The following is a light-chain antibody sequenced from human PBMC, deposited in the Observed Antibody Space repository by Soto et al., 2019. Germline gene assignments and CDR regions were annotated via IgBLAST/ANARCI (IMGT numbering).Light chain of an antibody. V-gene: IGLV2-11*01. J-gene: IGLJ1*01. CDR3: CSYAGSSSYV. Sequence: QSVLTQPRSVSGSPGQSVTISCTGTSSDVGGYNYVSWYQQHPGKAPKLMIYDVSKRPSGVPDRFSGSKSGNTASLTISGLQAEDEADYYCCSYAGSSSYVFGTRTKVT. CDR2: DVS. CDR1: SSDVGGYNY.